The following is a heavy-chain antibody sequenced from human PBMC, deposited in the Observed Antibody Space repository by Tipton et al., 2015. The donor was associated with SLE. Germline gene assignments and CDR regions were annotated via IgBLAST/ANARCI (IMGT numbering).Heavy chain of an antibody. V-gene: IGHV1-18*01. J-gene: IGHJ4*02. Sequence: QLVQSGAEVRKPGASVKVSCKASGYTFSNYGISWVRQAPGQGLEWMGWISTKNGDTKYAQRFQGRVTMTTDTSTSTTYMALRSPTSDDTAIYYCARECSGTGCLDYWGQGTLVTVSS. CDR2: ISTKNGDT. CDR3: ARECSGTGCLDY. CDR1: GYTFSNYG. D-gene: IGHD2-8*02.